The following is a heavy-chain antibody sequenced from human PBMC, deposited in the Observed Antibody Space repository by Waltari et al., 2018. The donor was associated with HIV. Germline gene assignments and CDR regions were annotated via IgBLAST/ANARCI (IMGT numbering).Heavy chain of an antibody. J-gene: IGHJ6*02. D-gene: IGHD3-22*01. CDR1: GFTFSSYS. Sequence: EVQLVESGGGLVKPGGSLRLSFAASGFTFSSYSMNWVRQAPGKGLEWVSSISSSSIYISYADSVKGRFTISRDNAKNSLYLQMNSLRAEDTAVYYCARQDSSGGNYYYGMDVWGQGTTVTVSS. CDR3: ARQDSSGGNYYYGMDV. CDR2: ISSSSIYI. V-gene: IGHV3-21*01.